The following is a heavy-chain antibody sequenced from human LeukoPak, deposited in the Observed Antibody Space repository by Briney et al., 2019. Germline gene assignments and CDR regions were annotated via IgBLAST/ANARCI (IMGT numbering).Heavy chain of an antibody. D-gene: IGHD6-13*01. CDR1: GFTFSSYG. CDR2: ISYDGSNK. Sequence: GGSLRLSCAASGFTFSSYGMHWVRQAPGKGLEWVAVISYDGSNKYYADSVKGRFTISRDNSKNTLYLQMNSLRAEDTAVYYCAKATIAAAGNSPWFDPWGQGTLVTVSS. V-gene: IGHV3-30*18. CDR3: AKATIAAAGNSPWFDP. J-gene: IGHJ5*02.